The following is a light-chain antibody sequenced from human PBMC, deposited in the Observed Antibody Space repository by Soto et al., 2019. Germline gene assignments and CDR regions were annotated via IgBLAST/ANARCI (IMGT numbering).Light chain of an antibody. J-gene: IGKJ1*01. CDR3: QKYYSTPGT. Sequence: EIVMAQFPETLAVSVGERATIKCRSSQSLLHSSDNRNYLTWYQQKPGQPPKLLIYWASTRQSGVPDRFSGSGSGTDFTLPINSLQAEDVAVYYCQKYYSTPGTFGQGTKGEIK. V-gene: IGKV4-1*01. CDR2: WAS. CDR1: QSLLHSSDNRNY.